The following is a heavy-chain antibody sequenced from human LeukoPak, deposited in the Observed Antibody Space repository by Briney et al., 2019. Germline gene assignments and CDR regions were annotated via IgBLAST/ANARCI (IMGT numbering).Heavy chain of an antibody. J-gene: IGHJ6*03. CDR2: IYTSGST. V-gene: IGHV4-4*07. CDR3: ARGRIAVAGYYYYYYMDV. D-gene: IGHD6-19*01. CDR1: GGSISSYY. Sequence: PSETLSLTCTVSGGSISSYYWSWIRQPAGKGLEWIGRIYTSGSTNYNPSLKSRVTMSVDTSKNQFSLKLSSVTAADKGVYYCARGRIAVAGYYYYYYMDVWGKGTTVTVSS.